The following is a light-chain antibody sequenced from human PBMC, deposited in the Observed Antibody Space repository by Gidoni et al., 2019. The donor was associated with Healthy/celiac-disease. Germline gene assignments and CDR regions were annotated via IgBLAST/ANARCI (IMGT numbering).Light chain of an antibody. Sequence: DIVMTQSPDSLAVTLGERATINCKSSQSVLYSSNNKNYLAWYQQQPGQPPKLLIYWASNRESGVPDRFSGSGSGTDFTLTISSLQAEDVAVYYCQQYYSTPPTFGQGTKLEIK. J-gene: IGKJ2*01. CDR1: QSVLYSSNNKNY. CDR3: QQYYSTPPT. V-gene: IGKV4-1*01. CDR2: WAS.